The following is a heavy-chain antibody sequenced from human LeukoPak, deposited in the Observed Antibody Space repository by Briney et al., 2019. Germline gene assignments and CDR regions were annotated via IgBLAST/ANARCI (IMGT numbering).Heavy chain of an antibody. CDR1: ALTFSSYS. D-gene: IGHD2-15*01. CDR3: ARVGCSGGRCPGYGMDV. CDR2: ISSSSYI. Sequence: GGSLTLSWPPSALTFSSYSMNCVRQARGEGLECVSSISSSSYIYYADSVKGRFTISRDNAKNSLYLQMNSLGVEDTAVYYCARVGCSGGRCPGYGMDVWGQGTTVTVSS. V-gene: IGHV3-21*01. J-gene: IGHJ6*02.